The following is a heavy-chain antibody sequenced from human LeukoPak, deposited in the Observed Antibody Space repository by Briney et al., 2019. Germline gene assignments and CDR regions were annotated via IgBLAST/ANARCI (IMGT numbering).Heavy chain of an antibody. CDR1: GGSFSGYY. V-gene: IGHV4-34*01. CDR3: ARGTGYSYRTNWFDP. J-gene: IGHJ5*02. D-gene: IGHD5-18*01. CDR2: INHSGST. Sequence: KPSETLSLTCAVYGGSFSGYYWSWIRQPPGKGLEWIGEINHSGSTNYNPSLKSRVTISVDTSKNQFSLKLSSVTAADTAVYYCARGTGYSYRTNWFDPWGQGTLVTVSS.